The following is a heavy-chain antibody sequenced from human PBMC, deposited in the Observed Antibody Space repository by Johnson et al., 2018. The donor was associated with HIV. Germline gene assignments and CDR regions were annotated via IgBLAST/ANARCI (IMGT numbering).Heavy chain of an antibody. V-gene: IGHV3-7*01. CDR1: GFTFSSYW. CDR3: ASSWFGELSYAFDI. D-gene: IGHD3-10*01. J-gene: IGHJ3*02. CDR2: IKQDGSEK. Sequence: VQLVESGGGLVQPGGSLRLSCAASGFTFSSYWMSWVHQAPGKGLEWVANIKQDGSEKYYVDSVKGRFTISRDNAKNSLYLQMNSLRAEDTAVYYCASSWFGELSYAFDIWGQGTMVTVSS.